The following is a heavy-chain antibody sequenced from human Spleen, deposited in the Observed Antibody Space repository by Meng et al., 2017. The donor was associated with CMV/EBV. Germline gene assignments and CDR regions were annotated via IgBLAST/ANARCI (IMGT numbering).Heavy chain of an antibody. J-gene: IGHJ5*02. D-gene: IGHD1-14*01. Sequence: SETLSLTCTVSSGFKSSYYWSWIRQLPGKGLEWIGYIYYGGSTHYNPSLKSRVTILGDTSKKQFAPKLTSVTAADTAVYYCTQSRGNNPFQAWGQGTLVTVSS. CDR1: SGFKSSYY. CDR2: IYYGGST. CDR3: TQSRGNNPFQA. V-gene: IGHV4-59*01.